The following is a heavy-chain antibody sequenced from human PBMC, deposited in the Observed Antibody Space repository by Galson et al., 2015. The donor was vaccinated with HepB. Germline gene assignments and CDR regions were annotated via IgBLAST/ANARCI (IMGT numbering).Heavy chain of an antibody. D-gene: IGHD3-10*01. Sequence: LSFTCAVSGVSVTPTKWWTWVRQAPGKGLEGIGEIYFTGSNNLNPSLKSRVTLSVDKSRNEFSLRLTSVTAADTAIYYCAKSAGTLSYFYGMDVWGQGTTVTVSS. CDR1: GVSVTPTKW. CDR3: AKSAGTLSYFYGMDV. J-gene: IGHJ6*02. V-gene: IGHV4-4*02. CDR2: IYFTGSN.